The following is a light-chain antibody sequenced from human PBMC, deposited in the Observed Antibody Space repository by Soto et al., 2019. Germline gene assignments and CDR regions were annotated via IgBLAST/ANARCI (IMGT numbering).Light chain of an antibody. CDR2: GAS. V-gene: IGKV3-20*01. Sequence: EIVLTQSPGTLSLSPWERATLSCRASQSVSSSYLAWYQQKPGQAPRLLMYGASSRATGIPDRFSGSGSGTDFTLTISRLEPEDFAVYYCQQYGSSSWTFGQGPKVDIK. J-gene: IGKJ1*01. CDR1: QSVSSSY. CDR3: QQYGSSSWT.